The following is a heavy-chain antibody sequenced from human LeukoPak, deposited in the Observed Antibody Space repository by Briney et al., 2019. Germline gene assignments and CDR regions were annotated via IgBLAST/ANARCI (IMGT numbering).Heavy chain of an antibody. CDR2: IWYDGSNK. Sequence: GGSLRLSCAASGFTFSSYGMNWVRQAPGKGAEGGAGIWYDGSNKYYADSVKGRFTISRDNSKNTLYLQMNSLRAEDTAVYYCASDYYDSSGYYRETDYWGQGTLVTVSS. V-gene: IGHV3-33*01. CDR1: GFTFSSYG. CDR3: ASDYYDSSGYYRETDY. J-gene: IGHJ4*02. D-gene: IGHD3-22*01.